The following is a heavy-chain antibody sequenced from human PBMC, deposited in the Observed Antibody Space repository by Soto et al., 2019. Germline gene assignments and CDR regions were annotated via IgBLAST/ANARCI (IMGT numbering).Heavy chain of an antibody. Sequence: GGSLRLSCAASGFTFSSYGMSWIRQAPGKGLEWVSYISSSGSTIYYADSVKGRFTTSRDNAKNSLYLQMNSLRAEDTAVYYCAREDFWSGYAGMDVWGQGTTVTVSS. J-gene: IGHJ6*02. CDR2: ISSSGSTI. D-gene: IGHD3-3*01. CDR3: AREDFWSGYAGMDV. CDR1: GFTFSSYG. V-gene: IGHV3-11*01.